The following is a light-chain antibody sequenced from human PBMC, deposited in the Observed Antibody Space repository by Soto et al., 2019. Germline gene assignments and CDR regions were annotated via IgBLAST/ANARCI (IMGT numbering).Light chain of an antibody. CDR1: SSNIGPGYD. V-gene: IGLV1-40*01. CDR3: QSYDSSLSVV. CDR2: GNS. J-gene: IGLJ2*01. Sequence: QSVLTQPPSVSGAPGQRVTIFCTGSSSNIGPGYDVHWYQQLPETAPKLLIYGNSNRPSGVPDRFSGSKSGTSASLAITGLQAEDEADYYCQSYDSSLSVVFGGGTKLTVL.